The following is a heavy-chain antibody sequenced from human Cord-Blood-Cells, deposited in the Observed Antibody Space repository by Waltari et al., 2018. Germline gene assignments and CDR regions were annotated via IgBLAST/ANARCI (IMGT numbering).Heavy chain of an antibody. Sequence: QVQLVESGGGVVQPGRSLRLSCAASGFTFSSYGMPWVRQAPGKGLEWVAVISYDVSNKYYADSVKGRFTISRDNSKNTLYLQMNSLRAEDTAVYYCAKSLGVVVVAADYWGQGTLVTVSS. CDR1: GFTFSSYG. D-gene: IGHD2-15*01. CDR3: AKSLGVVVVAADY. V-gene: IGHV3-30*18. J-gene: IGHJ4*02. CDR2: ISYDVSNK.